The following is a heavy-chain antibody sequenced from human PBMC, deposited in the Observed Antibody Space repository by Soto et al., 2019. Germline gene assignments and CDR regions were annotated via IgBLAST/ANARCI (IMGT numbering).Heavy chain of an antibody. D-gene: IGHD2-21*01. CDR3: ARLSGDHSAFFSYGMDA. CDR1: GLTVSNAY. Sequence: GGSLRLSCAASGLTVSNAYMAWVRQAPGKGPEWLSGINSDGTISSYADSVKGRFTISRDNARNTLSLQMNSLRADDTAVYYCARLSGDHSAFFSYGMDAWGQGTTVTVSS. V-gene: IGHV3-74*01. J-gene: IGHJ6*02. CDR2: INSDGTIS.